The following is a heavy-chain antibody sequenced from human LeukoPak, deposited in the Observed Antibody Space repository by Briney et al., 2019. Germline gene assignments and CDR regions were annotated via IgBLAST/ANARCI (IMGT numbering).Heavy chain of an antibody. CDR1: GYTFTNYD. Sequence: ASVKVSCKASGYTFTNYDIHWVRQATGQGLEWMGWMNPFSANTGYAQNFQGRITITRNTSISTAYMELSSLRSDDTAVYYCARVLYGSGSYDYWGQGTLVTVSS. J-gene: IGHJ4*02. V-gene: IGHV1-8*03. CDR3: ARVLYGSGSYDY. CDR2: MNPFSANT. D-gene: IGHD3-10*01.